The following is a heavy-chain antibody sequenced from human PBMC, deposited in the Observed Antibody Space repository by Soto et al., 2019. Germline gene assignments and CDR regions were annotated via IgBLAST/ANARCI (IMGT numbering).Heavy chain of an antibody. CDR3: ARGHYFGSGSTD. Sequence: SETLSLTCAVSGDSISGGGFSWNWIRQSPGKGLEWIGYIYPSGTSYFNPSLKSRVSISLDKSRNQFSLRLSSMTAADMAVYYCARGHYFGSGSTDWGHGTLVTVSS. J-gene: IGHJ4*01. V-gene: IGHV4-30-2*06. CDR1: GDSISGGGFS. CDR2: IYPSGTS. D-gene: IGHD3-10*01.